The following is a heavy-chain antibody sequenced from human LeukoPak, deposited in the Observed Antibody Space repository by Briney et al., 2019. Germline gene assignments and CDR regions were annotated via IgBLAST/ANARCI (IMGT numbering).Heavy chain of an antibody. CDR3: AKGVRAVAGGSTVY. Sequence: GGSLRLSCAASGFTFGDYGMHWVRQAPGKGLEWVSGISRDSGGMGYADSVKGRFAISRDNAKNRLYVQMNSQRPEDTALYYFAKGVRAVAGGSTVYWGQRTLVTASS. V-gene: IGHV3-9*01. CDR1: GFTFGDYG. D-gene: IGHD6-19*01. J-gene: IGHJ4*02. CDR2: ISRDSGGM.